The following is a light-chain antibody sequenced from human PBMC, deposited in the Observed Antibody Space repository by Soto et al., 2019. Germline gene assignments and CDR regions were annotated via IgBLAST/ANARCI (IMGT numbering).Light chain of an antibody. CDR3: SSYAGSNNLV. CDR2: EVS. Sequence: QSVLTQPPSASGSAGQSVTISCTGTSRGVGGYNYVSWYQQHPGKAPKLIISEVSKRPSGVPDRFSGSKSGNTASLSVSGLQADDEADYYCSSYAGSNNLVFGGGTKVTVL. J-gene: IGLJ3*02. CDR1: SRGVGGYNY. V-gene: IGLV2-8*01.